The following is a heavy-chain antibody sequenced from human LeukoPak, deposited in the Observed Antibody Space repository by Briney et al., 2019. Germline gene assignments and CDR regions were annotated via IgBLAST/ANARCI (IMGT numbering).Heavy chain of an antibody. Sequence: SETLSLTCTVSGGSISSYYWSWIRQPAGKGLEWIGRIYTSGSTNYNPSLKSRVTMSVDTSKNQFSLKLSSVTAADTAVYYCARGRLVAATTDFDYWGRGTLVTVSS. D-gene: IGHD2-15*01. CDR2: IYTSGST. CDR3: ARGRLVAATTDFDY. CDR1: GGSISSYY. V-gene: IGHV4-4*07. J-gene: IGHJ4*02.